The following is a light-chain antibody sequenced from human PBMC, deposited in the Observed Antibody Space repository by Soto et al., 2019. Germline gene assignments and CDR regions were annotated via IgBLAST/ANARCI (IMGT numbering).Light chain of an antibody. J-gene: IGLJ2*01. CDR1: SSNIGAGYN. CDR2: GNN. V-gene: IGLV1-40*01. Sequence: QAVVTQPPSVSGAPGQRVTISCTGSSSNIGAGYNVHWYQQLPGTAPKLLVYGNNNRPSGVPDRFSGSKSGTSASLAITKLQAEDEADYYCQSYDSSLSVVFGGGTKVTVL. CDR3: QSYDSSLSVV.